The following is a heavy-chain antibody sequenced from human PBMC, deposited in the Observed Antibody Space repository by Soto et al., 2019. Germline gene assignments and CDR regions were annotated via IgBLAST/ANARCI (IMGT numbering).Heavy chain of an antibody. Sequence: GASVKVSCKASGYTFTSYDIYWVRQATGQGLEWMGWLNPNTGNSGYAQKFQGRVTMTRNTSISTAYMELSSLRFDDTGVYYCARHSGYDYVFDYWGQGTLVTVSS. CDR2: LNPNTGNS. J-gene: IGHJ4*02. CDR1: GYTFTSYD. CDR3: ARHSGYDYVFDY. V-gene: IGHV1-8*01. D-gene: IGHD5-12*01.